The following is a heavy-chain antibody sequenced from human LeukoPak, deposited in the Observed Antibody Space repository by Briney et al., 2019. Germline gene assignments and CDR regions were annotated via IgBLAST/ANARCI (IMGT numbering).Heavy chain of an antibody. CDR2: IIPIFGTA. D-gene: IGHD2-2*02. Sequence: GASVKVSCKASGGTFSSYAISWVRQAPGQGLEWMDGIIPIFGTANYAQKFQGRVTITADESTSTAYMELSSLRSEDTAVYYCARDTRYCSSTSCYMLWEFDYWGQGTLVTVSS. CDR3: ARDTRYCSSTSCYMLWEFDY. CDR1: GGTFSSYA. J-gene: IGHJ4*02. V-gene: IGHV1-69*01.